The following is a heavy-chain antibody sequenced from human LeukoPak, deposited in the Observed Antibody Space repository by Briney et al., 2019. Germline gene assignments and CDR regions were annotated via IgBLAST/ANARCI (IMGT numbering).Heavy chain of an antibody. Sequence: GGSLRLSCAASGFTFSSYSMNWVRRAPGKGLEWVSSISSSSSYIYYADSVKGRFTISRDNAKNSLYLQMNSLRAEDTAVYYCARDGRAVAFDYWGQGTLVTVSS. CDR2: ISSSSSYI. V-gene: IGHV3-21*01. D-gene: IGHD6-19*01. J-gene: IGHJ4*02. CDR3: ARDGRAVAFDY. CDR1: GFTFSSYS.